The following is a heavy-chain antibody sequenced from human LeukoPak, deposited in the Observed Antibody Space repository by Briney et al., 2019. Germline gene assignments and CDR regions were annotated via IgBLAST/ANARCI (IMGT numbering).Heavy chain of an antibody. V-gene: IGHV1-8*01. CDR2: MNPNSGNT. J-gene: IGHJ6*03. CDR3: ARGFKSSSWYVPRNYYYMDV. D-gene: IGHD6-13*01. Sequence: ASVKVSCKASGYTFTSYDINWVRQATGQGLEWMGWMNPNSGNTGYAQKFQGRVAMTRNTSISTAYMELSSLRSEDTAVYYCARGFKSSSWYVPRNYYYMDVWGKGTTVTVSS. CDR1: GYTFTSYD.